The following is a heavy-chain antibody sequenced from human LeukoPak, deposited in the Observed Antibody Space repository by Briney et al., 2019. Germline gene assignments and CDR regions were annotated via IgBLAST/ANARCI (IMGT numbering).Heavy chain of an antibody. CDR3: AKGIAAAGTPVSY. CDR2: IKQDGSEK. Sequence: GGSLRLSCAASGLTFSSYWMNWVRQAPGKGLEWLAKIKQDGSEKFYVDSVKGRFTISRDNAKNSLYLQMNSLRAEDTAVYYCAKGIAAAGTPVSYWGQGTLVTVSS. J-gene: IGHJ4*02. D-gene: IGHD6-13*01. V-gene: IGHV3-7*01. CDR1: GLTFSSYW.